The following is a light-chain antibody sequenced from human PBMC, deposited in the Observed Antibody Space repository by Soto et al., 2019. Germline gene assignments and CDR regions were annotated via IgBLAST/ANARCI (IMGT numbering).Light chain of an antibody. CDR3: QQYNTDSPWA. J-gene: IGKJ1*01. V-gene: IGKV1-5*01. CDR2: DAS. CDR1: QYIGNR. Sequence: DIQMTQSPSTLSASVGDRVTFTCRASQYIGNRLAWYQQKPGKAPKFLIYDASTLQSGVPSRFRGSGTGTEFTLSIGSLQPDDFATYYCQQYNTDSPWAFGQGTKVEIK.